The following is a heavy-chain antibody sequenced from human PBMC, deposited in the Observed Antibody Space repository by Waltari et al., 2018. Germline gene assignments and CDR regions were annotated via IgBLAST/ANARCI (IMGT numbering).Heavy chain of an antibody. CDR2: INPNSGGT. J-gene: IGHJ3*02. CDR3: ARPLYWGFGESLLDAFDI. CDR1: GYTLTGYY. V-gene: IGHV1-2*06. Sequence: QVQLVQSGAEVKKPGASVKVSCKASGYTLTGYYMHWVRQAPGQGLEWMGRINPNSGGTNYAQKFQGRVTMTRDTSISTAYMELSRLRSDDTAVYYCARPLYWGFGESLLDAFDIWGQGTMVTVSS. D-gene: IGHD3-10*01.